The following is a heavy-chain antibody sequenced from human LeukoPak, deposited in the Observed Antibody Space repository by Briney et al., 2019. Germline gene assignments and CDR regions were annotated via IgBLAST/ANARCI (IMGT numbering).Heavy chain of an antibody. J-gene: IGHJ4*02. CDR3: ARDDDYGDYVDY. V-gene: IGHV3-21*01. CDR2: ISSSNSYI. Sequence: GGSLRLSCAASGFTFSSYSMNWVRQAPGKGLEWVSSISSSNSYIYYADSVKGRFTISRDNAKNSLYLQMNSLRAEDTAVYYCARDDDYGDYVDYWGQGTLVTVSS. D-gene: IGHD4-17*01. CDR1: GFTFSSYS.